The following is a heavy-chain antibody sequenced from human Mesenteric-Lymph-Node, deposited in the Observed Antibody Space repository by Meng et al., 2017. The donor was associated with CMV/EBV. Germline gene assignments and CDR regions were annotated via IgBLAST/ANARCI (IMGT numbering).Heavy chain of an antibody. CDR3: AGAPSYDFWSGYYRDYYYYGMDV. J-gene: IGHJ6*02. V-gene: IGHV3-30*02. CDR2: IRYDGSNK. Sequence: GGSLRLSCAASGFSFSDYGIHWVRQAPGKGLEWVAFIRYDGSNKYYADSVKGRFTISRDNSKNTLYLQMNSLRAEDTAVYYCAGAPSYDFWSGYYRDYYYYGMDVWGQGTTVTVSS. CDR1: GFSFSDYG. D-gene: IGHD3-3*01.